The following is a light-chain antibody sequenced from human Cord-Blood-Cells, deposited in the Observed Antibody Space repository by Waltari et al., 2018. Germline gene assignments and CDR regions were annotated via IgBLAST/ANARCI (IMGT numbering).Light chain of an antibody. CDR3: SSYTSSSTLV. Sequence: QSALTQPASVSGSPGQSITISCTGTSRDLGGYNYVPWYQQHPGKAPKLIIYEVSNRPSGVSNRFSGSKSGNTASLTISGLQAEDEADYYCSSYTSSSTLVFGTGTKVTVL. CDR1: SRDLGGYNY. J-gene: IGLJ1*01. CDR2: EVS. V-gene: IGLV2-14*01.